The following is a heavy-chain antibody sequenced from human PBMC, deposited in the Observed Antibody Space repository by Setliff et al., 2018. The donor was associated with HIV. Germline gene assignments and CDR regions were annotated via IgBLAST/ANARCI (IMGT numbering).Heavy chain of an antibody. CDR1: GGSISNYY. CDR3: VRLTADRTNYYYYMDV. D-gene: IGHD2-8*01. V-gene: IGHV4-59*08. Sequence: SETLSLTCTVSGGSISNYYWSWIRQSPEKGLEWIGYIHYSGSTNYNPSLKSRVAISVDTFWGSVTAADTAVYYCVRLTADRTNYYYYMDVWGKGTTVTVSS. J-gene: IGHJ6*03. CDR2: IHYSGST.